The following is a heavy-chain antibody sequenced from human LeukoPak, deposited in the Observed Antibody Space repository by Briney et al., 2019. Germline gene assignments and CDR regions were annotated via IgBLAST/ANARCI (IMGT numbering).Heavy chain of an antibody. CDR3: ARVVRGSTQADY. D-gene: IGHD3-10*01. CDR1: GGSISSGGYY. CDR2: IYYSGST. V-gene: IGHV4-31*03. J-gene: IGHJ4*02. Sequence: SQTLSLTCTVSGGSISSGGYYWSWIRQHPGKGLEWIGYIYYSGSTYYNPSLKSRVTISVDRSKNQFSLKLSSVTAADTAVYYCARVVRGSTQADYWGQGTLVTVSS.